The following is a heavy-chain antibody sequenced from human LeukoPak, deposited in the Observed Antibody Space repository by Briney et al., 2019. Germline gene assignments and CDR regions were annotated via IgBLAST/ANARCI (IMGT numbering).Heavy chain of an antibody. CDR2: ISYDGNNK. J-gene: IGHJ4*02. CDR1: GVTFSSCA. Sequence: GGSLRLSCAASGVTFSSCAMHWVRQAPGKGLEWVAVISYDGNNKYYADSVKGRFTISRDNSKNTLYLQMNSLRAEDTAVYYCAKDRYYYDSSGHYFDYWGQGTLVTVSS. CDR3: AKDRYYYDSSGHYFDY. D-gene: IGHD3-22*01. V-gene: IGHV3-30*04.